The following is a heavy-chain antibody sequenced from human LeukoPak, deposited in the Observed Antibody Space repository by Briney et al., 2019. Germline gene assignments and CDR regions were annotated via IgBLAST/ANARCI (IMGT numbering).Heavy chain of an antibody. D-gene: IGHD3-16*01. CDR2: ISTYNGDT. Sequence: APVKVSCKASGYTFTGYYMHWVRQAPGQGLEWMGWISTYNGDTNYAQKLQGRVTMTTDTSTSTAYMELRSLRSDDTAVYYCARGSSYGFSMGYWGQGTLVTVSS. CDR1: GYTFTGYY. V-gene: IGHV1-18*04. J-gene: IGHJ4*02. CDR3: ARGSSYGFSMGY.